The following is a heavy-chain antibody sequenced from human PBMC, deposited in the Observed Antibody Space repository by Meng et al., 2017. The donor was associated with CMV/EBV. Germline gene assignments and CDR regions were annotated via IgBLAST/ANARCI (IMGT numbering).Heavy chain of an antibody. CDR1: GGSIISSSYY. D-gene: IGHD6-19*01. V-gene: IGHV4-39*07. CDR3: ARDSAVAGVVDY. CDR2: IYYSGST. J-gene: IGHJ4*02. Sequence: LLMHGPGPGLVKPSEPLSLTCTVSGGSIISSSYYWGWIRQPPGKGLEWIGSIYYSGSTYYNPSLKSRVTISVDTSKNQFSLKLSSVTAADTAVYYCARDSAVAGVVDYWGQGTLVTVSS.